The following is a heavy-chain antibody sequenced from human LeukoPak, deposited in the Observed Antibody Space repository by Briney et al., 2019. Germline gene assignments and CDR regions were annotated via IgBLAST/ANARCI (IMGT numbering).Heavy chain of an antibody. D-gene: IGHD5-12*01. CDR1: GASISSRSYY. V-gene: IGHV4-39*01. J-gene: IGHJ4*02. Sequence: SETLSLTCTVSGASISSRSYYWDWIRQPPGKGLDWIGSIYFSGSTYYNPSLNSRVTISVDTSKNQFSLKLISVTAADTAVYYCARQTVATTGVDYWGQGSLVTVSS. CDR2: IYFSGST. CDR3: ARQTVATTGVDY.